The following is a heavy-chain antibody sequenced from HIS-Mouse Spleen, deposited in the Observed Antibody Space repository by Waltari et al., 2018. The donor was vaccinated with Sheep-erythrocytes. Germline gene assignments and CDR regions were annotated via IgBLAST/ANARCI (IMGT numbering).Heavy chain of an antibody. Sequence: QLQLQESGPGLVKPSETLSLTCTVSGGSLSSSSYYWGWIRQPPGKGLEWIGSIYYSGITYYNPSLKSRVTISVDTSKNQFSLKLSSVTAADTAVYYCARHKDTAMVHFDYWGQGTLVTVSS. D-gene: IGHD5-18*01. J-gene: IGHJ4*02. CDR3: ARHKDTAMVHFDY. CDR2: IYYSGIT. V-gene: IGHV4-39*01. CDR1: GGSLSSSSYY.